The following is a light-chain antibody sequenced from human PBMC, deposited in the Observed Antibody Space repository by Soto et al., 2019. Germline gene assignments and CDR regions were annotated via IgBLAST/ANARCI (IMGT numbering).Light chain of an antibody. CDR1: QSVGTD. J-gene: IGKJ1*01. V-gene: IGKV3-15*01. CDR2: GTH. CDR3: QQFNDWPPWT. Sequence: VMTQSPATLSLSPGDRATLSCRASQSVGTDIAWYQQKPGQAPRLLIFGTHTRAAGIPARFSGSGSGTEFTLTISSLQSEDFAVYYCQQFNDWPPWTFGQGTKVDI.